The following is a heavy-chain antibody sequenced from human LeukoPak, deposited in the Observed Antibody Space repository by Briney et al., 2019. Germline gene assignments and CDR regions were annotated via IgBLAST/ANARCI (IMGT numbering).Heavy chain of an antibody. CDR3: ARHEGIAVVGSY. V-gene: IGHV4-59*04. D-gene: IGHD6-19*01. CDR2: IYYSGST. CDR1: GGSISSHY. Sequence: SETLSLTCTVSGGSISSHYWSWIRQPPGKGLEWIGYIYYSGSTYYNPSLKSRITISVDTSKNQFSLKLTSVTAADTAVYYCARHEGIAVVGSYWGQGALVTVSS. J-gene: IGHJ4*02.